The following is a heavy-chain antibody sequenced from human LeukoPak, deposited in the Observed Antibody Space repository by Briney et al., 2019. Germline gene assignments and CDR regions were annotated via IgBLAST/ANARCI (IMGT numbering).Heavy chain of an antibody. Sequence: SETLSLTCTVSGGSIKSSIYYWGWIRQPPGKGLEWVGSIYHTGATYYNPSLKSRVTISVDTSKNQFSLKLTSVTAADTAVYYCATYQYYDSGGWGSFDYWGQGTLVTVSS. CDR1: GGSIKSSIYY. CDR3: ATYQYYDSGGWGSFDY. D-gene: IGHD3-22*01. V-gene: IGHV4-39*01. J-gene: IGHJ4*02. CDR2: IYHTGAT.